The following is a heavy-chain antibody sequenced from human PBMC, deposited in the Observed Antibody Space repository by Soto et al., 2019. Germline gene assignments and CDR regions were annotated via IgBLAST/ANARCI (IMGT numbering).Heavy chain of an antibody. CDR1: GYTFTSYG. J-gene: IGHJ4*02. D-gene: IGHD3-22*01. Sequence: QVQLVQSGAEVKKPGASVKVSCKASGYTFTSYGISWVRQAPGQGLEWMGWIRTYNGNTNYAQKIQGRVTMTTDTSTSTAYMELRSLRSDDTAVYYCARVPATGYYYDSSGYYYFDYWGQGTLVTVSS. CDR3: ARVPATGYYYDSSGYYYFDY. CDR2: IRTYNGNT. V-gene: IGHV1-18*01.